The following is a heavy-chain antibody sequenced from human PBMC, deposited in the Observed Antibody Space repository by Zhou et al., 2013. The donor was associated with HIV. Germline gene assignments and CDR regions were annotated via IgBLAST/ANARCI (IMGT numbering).Heavy chain of an antibody. CDR1: GYTFTSYY. Sequence: QVQLVQSGAEVKKPGASVKVSCKASGYTFTSYYMHWVRQAPGQGLEWMGIVNPSDGSTSYAQKFQGRVTMTRDTSTSTVYMELSSLRSEDTAVYYCARGLSVHFDWLIDSDFDYWGQGTLVTASA. D-gene: IGHD3-9*01. CDR2: VNPSDGST. J-gene: IGHJ4*02. CDR3: ARGLSVHFDWLIDSDFDY. V-gene: IGHV1-46*01.